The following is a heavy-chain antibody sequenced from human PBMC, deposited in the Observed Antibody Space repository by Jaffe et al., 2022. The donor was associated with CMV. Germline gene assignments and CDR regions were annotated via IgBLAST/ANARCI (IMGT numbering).Heavy chain of an antibody. CDR3: AHSVVGATWRYWYFDL. CDR1: GFSLSTSGVG. J-gene: IGHJ2*01. CDR2: IYWNDDK. V-gene: IGHV2-5*01. Sequence: QITLKESGPTLVKPTQTLTLTCTFSGFSLSTSGVGVGWIRQPPGKALEWLALIYWNDDKRYSPSLKSRLTITKDTSKNQVVLTMTNMDPVDTATYYCAHSVVGATWRYWYFDLWGRGTLVTVSS. D-gene: IGHD1-26*01.